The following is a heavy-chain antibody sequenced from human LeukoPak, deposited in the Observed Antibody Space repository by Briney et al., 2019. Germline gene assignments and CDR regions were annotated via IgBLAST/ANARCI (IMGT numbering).Heavy chain of an antibody. CDR2: IRSKANSYAT. V-gene: IGHV3-73*01. CDR1: GFTFSGSA. CDR3: KVAGTSDY. Sequence: GGSLRLSCAASGFTFSGSAMHWVRQASGKGLEWVGRIRSKANSYATSYAASVKGRFTISRDDSKNTAYLQMNSLKTEDTAVYYCKVAGTSDYWGQGTLVTVSS. D-gene: IGHD6-19*01. J-gene: IGHJ4*02.